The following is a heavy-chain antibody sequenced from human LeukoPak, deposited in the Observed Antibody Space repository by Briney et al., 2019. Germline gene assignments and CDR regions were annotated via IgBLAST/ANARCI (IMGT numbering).Heavy chain of an antibody. J-gene: IGHJ4*02. V-gene: IGHV3-53*01. CDR3: ASTSYYYDSSGYYSGEDY. D-gene: IGHD3-22*01. CDR2: IYSGGST. CDR1: GFTVSSNY. Sequence: SGGSLRLSCAASGFTVSSNYMSWVRQAPGKGLEWVSIIYSGGSTYYADSVKGRFTISRDNSKNTLYLQMNSLRAEDTAVYYCASTSYYYDSSGYYSGEDYWGQGTLVTVSS.